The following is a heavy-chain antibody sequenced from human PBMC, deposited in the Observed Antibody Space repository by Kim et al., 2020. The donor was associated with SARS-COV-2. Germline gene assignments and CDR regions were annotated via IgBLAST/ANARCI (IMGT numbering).Heavy chain of an antibody. V-gene: IGHV1-18*01. Sequence: ASVKVSCKASGYTFTSYGISWVRQAPGQGLEWMGWISAYNGNTNYAQKLQGRVTMTTDTSTSTAYMELRSLRSDDTAVYYCARDLPAHDYVWGSYRSRSEDAFDIWGQGTMVTVSS. CDR2: ISAYNGNT. CDR1: GYTFTSYG. D-gene: IGHD3-16*02. CDR3: ARDLPAHDYVWGSYRSRSEDAFDI. J-gene: IGHJ3*02.